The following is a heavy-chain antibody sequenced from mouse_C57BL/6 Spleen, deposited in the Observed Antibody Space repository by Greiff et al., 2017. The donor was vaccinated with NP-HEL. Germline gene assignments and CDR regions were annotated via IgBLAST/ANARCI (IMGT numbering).Heavy chain of an antibody. CDR3: TRDYGSSYAMDY. CDR2: IYPGNSDT. J-gene: IGHJ4*01. CDR1: GYTFTSYW. V-gene: IGHV1-5*01. Sequence: VQLQQSGTVLARPGASVKMSCKTSGYTFTSYWMHWVKQRPGQGLEWLGAIYPGNSDTSYNQKFKGKAKLTAVTSASTAYMELRSLTNEDSAVYYCTRDYGSSYAMDYWGQGTSVTVSS. D-gene: IGHD1-1*01.